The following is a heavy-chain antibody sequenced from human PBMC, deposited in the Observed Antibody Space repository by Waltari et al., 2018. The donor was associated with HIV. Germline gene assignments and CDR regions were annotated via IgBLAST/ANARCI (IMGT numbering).Heavy chain of an antibody. Sequence: QVPLQQWGAGLLKPSETLSLTCAGHGGSFSGSYWSWIRHPPGKGLEWIGEINHSGSTNYNPSLKSRVTISVDTSKNQFSLKLSSVTAADTAVYYCARGRGIVVVVAASDAFDIWGQGTMVTVSS. CDR1: GGSFSGSY. V-gene: IGHV4-34*01. J-gene: IGHJ3*02. CDR3: ARGRGIVVVVAASDAFDI. D-gene: IGHD2-15*01. CDR2: INHSGST.